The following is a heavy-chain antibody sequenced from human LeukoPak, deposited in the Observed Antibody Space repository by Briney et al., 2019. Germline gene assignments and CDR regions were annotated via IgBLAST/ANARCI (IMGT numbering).Heavy chain of an antibody. CDR2: ISGSGGST. Sequence: GGSLRLSCAASGFTFSSYAMSWVRQAPGKGLEWVSAISGSGGSTYYADSVKGRFTFSRDNSKNTLYLQMNSLRAEDTAVYYCAKVIVPAARALSYYYGMDVWGQGTTVTVSS. CDR3: AKVIVPAARALSYYYGMDV. J-gene: IGHJ6*02. CDR1: GFTFSSYA. D-gene: IGHD2-2*01. V-gene: IGHV3-23*01.